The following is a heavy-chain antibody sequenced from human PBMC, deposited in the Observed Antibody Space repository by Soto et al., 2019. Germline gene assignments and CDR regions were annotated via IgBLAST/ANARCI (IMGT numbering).Heavy chain of an antibody. Sequence: SETLSLTCAVYGGSFSGYYWSWNRQPPGKGLEWIGEINHSGSTNYNPSLKSRVTISVDTSKNQFSLKLSSVTAADTAVYYCARGKRYYDSSGYYNWFDPWGQGTLVTVSS. CDR3: ARGKRYYDSSGYYNWFDP. V-gene: IGHV4-34*01. CDR2: INHSGST. J-gene: IGHJ5*02. D-gene: IGHD3-22*01. CDR1: GGSFSGYY.